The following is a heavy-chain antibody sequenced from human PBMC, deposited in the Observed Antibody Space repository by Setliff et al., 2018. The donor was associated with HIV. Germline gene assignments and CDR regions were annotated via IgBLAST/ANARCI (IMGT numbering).Heavy chain of an antibody. J-gene: IGHJ4*02. CDR2: ISWDGIKT. Sequence: GGSLRLSCVGSGFMFNDYGMSWVRQAPGKGLEWVAGISWDGIKTTYGDSVRGRFTISRDNVEKSVYLQMNRLRNEDTSVYYCARYFRDGSYNDYWGQGTL. CDR3: ARYFRDGSYNDY. D-gene: IGHD1-26*01. CDR1: GFMFNDYG. V-gene: IGHV3-20*04.